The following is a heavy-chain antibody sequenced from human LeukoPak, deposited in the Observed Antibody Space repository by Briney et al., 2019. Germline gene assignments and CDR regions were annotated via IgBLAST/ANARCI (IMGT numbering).Heavy chain of an antibody. V-gene: IGHV4-59*12. CDR3: TTNYGDLMDFDY. CDR1: GGSISSYY. D-gene: IGHD4-17*01. Sequence: SETLSLTRTVSGGSISSYYWSWIRQSPGKGLECIGYIHYTGSTNYNPSLKSRVTISVETSKNQFSLKLSSVTAAATAVYYCTTNYGDLMDFDYWGQGTLVTVSS. CDR2: IHYTGST. J-gene: IGHJ4*02.